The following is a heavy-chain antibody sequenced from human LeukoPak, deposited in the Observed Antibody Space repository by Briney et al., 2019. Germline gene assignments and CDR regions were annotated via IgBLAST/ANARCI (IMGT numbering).Heavy chain of an antibody. V-gene: IGHV1-2*02. Sequence: ASVKLSCKASGYTLTGYYMHWARQAPGQGLEWMGWINPNSGGTNYAQKFQGRVTMTRDTSISTAYMELSRLRSDDTAVYYCAREPADSSGYYYVSDYFDYWGQGTLVTVSS. CDR2: INPNSGGT. J-gene: IGHJ4*02. CDR3: AREPADSSGYYYVSDYFDY. D-gene: IGHD3-22*01. CDR1: GYTLTGYY.